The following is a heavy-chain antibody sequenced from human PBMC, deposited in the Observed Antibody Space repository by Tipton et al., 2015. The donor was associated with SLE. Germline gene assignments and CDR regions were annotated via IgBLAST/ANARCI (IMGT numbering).Heavy chain of an antibody. CDR2: IYYSGST. Sequence: TLSLTCTVSGGSISSHYWSWIRQPPGKGLEWIGYIYYSGSTYYNPSLKSRVTISVDTSKNQFSLQLNSVTPEDTAVYYCARGSSGWTRGFDYWGQGTLVTVSS. V-gene: IGHV4-59*06. CDR1: GGSISSHY. D-gene: IGHD6-19*01. CDR3: ARGSSGWTRGFDY. J-gene: IGHJ4*02.